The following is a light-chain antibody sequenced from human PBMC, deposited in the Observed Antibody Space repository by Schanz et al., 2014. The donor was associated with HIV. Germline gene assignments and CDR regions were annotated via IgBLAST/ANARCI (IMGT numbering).Light chain of an antibody. CDR2: QAS. CDR3: QQCVTYPYT. CDR1: QTIGRF. Sequence: IQMTQSPSTVSASVGDRVTITCRASQTIGRFLAWYQQKPGRAPNLLIYQASTLETGVPSRFSGSGSGTSFPLTIASLQPDDFATYYCQQCVTYPYTSGPGTKLDIK. J-gene: IGKJ2*01. V-gene: IGKV1-5*03.